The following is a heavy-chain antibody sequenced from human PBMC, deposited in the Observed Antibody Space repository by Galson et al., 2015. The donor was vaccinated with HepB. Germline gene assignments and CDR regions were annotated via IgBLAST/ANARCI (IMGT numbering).Heavy chain of an antibody. CDR1: GFTFSSYE. CDR3: ARAGKRGSGSHFDY. V-gene: IGHV3-48*03. J-gene: IGHJ4*02. D-gene: IGHD3-10*01. CDR2: ISSSGSTI. Sequence: SLRLSCAASGFTFSSYEMNWVRQAPGKGLEWVSYISSSGSTIYYADSVKGRFTISRDNAKNSLYLQMNSLRAEDTAVYYCARAGKRGSGSHFDYWGQGTLVTVSS.